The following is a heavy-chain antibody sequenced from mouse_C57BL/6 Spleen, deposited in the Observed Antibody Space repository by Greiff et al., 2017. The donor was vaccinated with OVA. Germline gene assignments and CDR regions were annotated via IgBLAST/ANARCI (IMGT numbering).Heavy chain of an antibody. Sequence: EVMLVESGGGLVKPGGSLKLSCAASGFTFSSYAMSWVRQTPEKRLEWVATISDGGSYTYYPDNVKGRFTISRDNAKNNLYLQMSHLKSEDTAMYYCARDPPTIRWYFDVWGTGTTVTVSS. V-gene: IGHV5-4*01. D-gene: IGHD2-12*01. CDR3: ARDPPTIRWYFDV. CDR1: GFTFSSYA. J-gene: IGHJ1*03. CDR2: ISDGGSYT.